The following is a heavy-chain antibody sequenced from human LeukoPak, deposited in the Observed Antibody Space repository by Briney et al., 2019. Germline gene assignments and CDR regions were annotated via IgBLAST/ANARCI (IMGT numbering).Heavy chain of an antibody. D-gene: IGHD4-17*01. CDR1: GYSISSTYC. CDR3: ARAGAVTTPRWYFDL. J-gene: IGHJ2*01. Sequence: SETLSLTCTVSGYSISSTYCWGWIRQPPGKGLEWIGRVCHSGSTYYNPSLKSRVSISVDTSQNQFSLKLSSLTAADTAVYYCARAGAVTTPRWYFDLWGRGTLVTVSS. CDR2: VCHSGST. V-gene: IGHV4-38-2*02.